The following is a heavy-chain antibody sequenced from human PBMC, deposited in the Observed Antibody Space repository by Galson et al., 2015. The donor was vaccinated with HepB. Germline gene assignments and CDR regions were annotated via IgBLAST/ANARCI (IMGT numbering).Heavy chain of an antibody. CDR3: ARGPDDYYYGSGSYFSGLGVLGY. V-gene: IGHV1-8*01. CDR2: MNPNSGNT. J-gene: IGHJ4*02. Sequence: SVKVSCKASGYTFTSYDINWVRQATGQGLEWMGWMNPNSGNTGYAQKFQGRVTMTRNTSISTAYMELSSLRSEDTAVYYCARGPDDYYYGSGSYFSGLGVLGYWGQGTLVTVSS. D-gene: IGHD3-10*01. CDR1: GYTFTSYD.